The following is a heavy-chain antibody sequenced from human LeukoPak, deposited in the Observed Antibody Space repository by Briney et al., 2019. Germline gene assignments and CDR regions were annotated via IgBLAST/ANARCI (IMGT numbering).Heavy chain of an antibody. J-gene: IGHJ6*03. Sequence: SETLSFTCAVYGGSFSGYYWSWIGQPPGKGLEWFGEINQRGSTSYNPSLKSPVTISVDTSKNQFSLKLSSVTAADTAVYYCARGGLRFLEWLSPHYYYMDVWGKGTTVTVSS. CDR3: ARGGLRFLEWLSPHYYYMDV. V-gene: IGHV4-34*01. CDR1: GGSFSGYY. D-gene: IGHD3-3*01. CDR2: INQRGST.